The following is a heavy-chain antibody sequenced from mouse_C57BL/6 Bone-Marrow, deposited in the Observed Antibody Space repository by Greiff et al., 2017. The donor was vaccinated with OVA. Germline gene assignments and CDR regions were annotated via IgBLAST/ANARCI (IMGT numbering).Heavy chain of an antibody. Sequence: QVTLKECGPELVKPGASVKISCKASGYAFSSSWMNWVKQRPGKGLEWIGRIYPGDGDTNYNGKFKGKATLTADKSSSTAYMQLSSLTSEDSAVYFCATLYPWHWYFDVWGTGTTVTVSS. D-gene: IGHD2-1*01. CDR3: ATLYPWHWYFDV. CDR1: GYAFSSSW. CDR2: IYPGDGDT. J-gene: IGHJ1*03. V-gene: IGHV1-82*01.